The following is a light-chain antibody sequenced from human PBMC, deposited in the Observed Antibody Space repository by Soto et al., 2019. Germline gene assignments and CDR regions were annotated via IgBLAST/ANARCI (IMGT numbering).Light chain of an antibody. CDR3: LLSYSGARARV. Sequence: QTVVTQEPSLTVSPGGTVTLTGGSSTGAVTSGHYPYWFQQKPGQAPRTLIYDTSNKHSWTPARFSGSLLGGKAALTLSGAQPEDEAEYYCLLSYSGARARVFGGGTKLTVL. V-gene: IGLV7-46*01. CDR1: TGAVTSGHY. CDR2: DTS. J-gene: IGLJ2*01.